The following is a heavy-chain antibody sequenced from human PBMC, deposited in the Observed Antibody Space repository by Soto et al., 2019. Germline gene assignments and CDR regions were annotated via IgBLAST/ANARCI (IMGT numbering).Heavy chain of an antibody. Sequence: GASVKVSCKVSGYTLTELSMHWVRQAPGKGLEWMGGFDPEDGETIYAQKFQGRVTMTEDTSTDTAYMELSSLRSEDTAVYYYATVYYDSSGSNDAFDIWGQGTMVTVSS. CDR3: ATVYYDSSGSNDAFDI. CDR2: FDPEDGET. CDR1: GYTLTELS. V-gene: IGHV1-24*01. J-gene: IGHJ3*02. D-gene: IGHD3-22*01.